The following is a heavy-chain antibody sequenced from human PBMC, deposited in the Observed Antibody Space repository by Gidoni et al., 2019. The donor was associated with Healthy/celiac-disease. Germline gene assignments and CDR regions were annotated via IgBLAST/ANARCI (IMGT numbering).Heavy chain of an antibody. J-gene: IGHJ4*02. V-gene: IGHV3-49*05. D-gene: IGHD4-17*01. CDR1: GFTFGDYA. CDR2: IRSKAYGGTT. Sequence: EVQLVESGGGLVKPGRSLRLSCTASGFTFGDYAMSWFRQAPGKGLEWVGFIRSKAYGGTTEYAASVKGRFTISRDDSKSIAYLKMNSLKTEDTAVYYCTRITYGDYVGDYWGQGTLVTVSS. CDR3: TRITYGDYVGDY.